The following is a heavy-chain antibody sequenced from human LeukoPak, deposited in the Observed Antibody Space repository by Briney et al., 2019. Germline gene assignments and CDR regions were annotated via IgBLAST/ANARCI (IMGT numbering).Heavy chain of an antibody. CDR1: GFTFSSYW. V-gene: IGHV3-30*18. CDR2: ISYDGSNK. CDR3: AKDLFGVDNENIDY. D-gene: IGHD3-10*02. Sequence: GGSLRLSCAASGFTFSSYWMSWVRQAPGNGLGWVAVISYDGSNKYYADSVKGRFTISRDNSKNTLYLQMNSLRTEDTAVYYCAKDLFGVDNENIDYWGQGTLVTVSS. J-gene: IGHJ4*02.